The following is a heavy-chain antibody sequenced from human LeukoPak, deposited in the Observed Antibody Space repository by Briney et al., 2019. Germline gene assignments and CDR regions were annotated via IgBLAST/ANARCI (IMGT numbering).Heavy chain of an antibody. D-gene: IGHD4-11*01. V-gene: IGHV3-66*01. Sequence: PGGSLRLSCAASGCAVSSNYMSWVRQAPGKGLEWVSVIYSGGDTYYADSVKGRFTISRDNSKNTLYLQMNSLRVEDTAVYYRASVTTITTGVHHFDYWGQGTLVTVSS. J-gene: IGHJ4*02. CDR1: GCAVSSNY. CDR2: IYSGGDT. CDR3: ASVTTITTGVHHFDY.